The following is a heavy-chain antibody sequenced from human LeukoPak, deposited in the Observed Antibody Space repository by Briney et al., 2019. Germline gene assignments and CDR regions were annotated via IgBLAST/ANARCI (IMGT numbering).Heavy chain of an antibody. Sequence: PGGSLRLSCAASGFTFSNAWMSWVRQAPGKGLEWVGRIKSKTDGGTTDYAAPVKGRLTISRDDSKNTLYLQMNSLKTENTAVYYCTTDLLAVTYYYDSSGYYWLDYWGQGTLVTVSS. V-gene: IGHV3-15*01. CDR1: GFTFSNAW. CDR2: IKSKTDGGTT. CDR3: TTDLLAVTYYYDSSGYYWLDY. J-gene: IGHJ4*02. D-gene: IGHD3-22*01.